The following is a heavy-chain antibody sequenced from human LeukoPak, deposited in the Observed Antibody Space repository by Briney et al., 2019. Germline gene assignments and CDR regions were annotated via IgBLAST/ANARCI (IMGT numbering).Heavy chain of an antibody. CDR2: IYTSGST. V-gene: IGHV4-61*02. D-gene: IGHD7-27*01. CDR3: ARELGT. CDR1: GGSISSAGYY. J-gene: IGHJ4*02. Sequence: SETLSLTCTVSGGSISSAGYYWSWIRQPAGKGLEWIGLIYTSGSTNYNPSLKSRVTISVDTSKNQFPLKLSSVTAADTAVYYCARELGTWGQGTLVTVSS.